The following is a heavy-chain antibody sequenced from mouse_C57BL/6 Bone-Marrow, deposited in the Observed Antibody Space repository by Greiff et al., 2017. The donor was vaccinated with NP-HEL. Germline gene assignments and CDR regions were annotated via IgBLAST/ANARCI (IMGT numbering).Heavy chain of an antibody. CDR3: ARYRTYGSDY. D-gene: IGHD2-2*01. CDR2: IYPGDGAT. J-gene: IGHJ2*01. Sequence: QVQLKESGPELVKPGASVKISCKASGYAFSSSWMNWVKQRPGKGLEWIGRIYPGDGATSYNGKFKGKATLTADKSSSTAYMQLSSLTSEDSAVYFCARYRTYGSDYWGQGTTLTVSS. CDR1: GYAFSSSW. V-gene: IGHV1-82*01.